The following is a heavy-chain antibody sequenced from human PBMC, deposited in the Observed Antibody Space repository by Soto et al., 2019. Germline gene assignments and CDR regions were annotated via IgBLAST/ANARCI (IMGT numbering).Heavy chain of an antibody. J-gene: IGHJ3*02. CDR2: ISSSSSYI. V-gene: IGHV3-21*01. Sequence: GGSLRLSCAASGFTFSSYSMNWVRQAPGKGLEWVSPISSSSSYIYYADSVKGRFTISRDNAKNSLYLQMNSLRAEDTAVYYCARAYGDYAYDAFDIWGQGTMVTVSS. D-gene: IGHD4-17*01. CDR1: GFTFSSYS. CDR3: ARAYGDYAYDAFDI.